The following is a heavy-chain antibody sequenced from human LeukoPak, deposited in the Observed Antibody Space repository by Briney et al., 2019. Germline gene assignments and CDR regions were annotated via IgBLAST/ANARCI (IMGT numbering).Heavy chain of an antibody. Sequence: GASVKVSCKASGYTFTDYYLHWVRQAPGQGLEWMGWIHPNSGGTNYAQKFQGRVAMTRDTSISTAYMELSSLRSDDTAVYYCARLAAVPGWGQGTLVTVFS. J-gene: IGHJ1*01. D-gene: IGHD6-19*01. CDR3: ARLAAVPG. CDR1: GYTFTDYY. V-gene: IGHV1-2*02. CDR2: IHPNSGGT.